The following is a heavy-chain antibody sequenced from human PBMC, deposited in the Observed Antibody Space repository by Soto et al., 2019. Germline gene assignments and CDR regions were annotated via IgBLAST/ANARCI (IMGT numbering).Heavy chain of an antibody. D-gene: IGHD5-18*01. V-gene: IGHV3-30*03. J-gene: IGHJ6*02. CDR2: ISYDGSNK. CDR3: ARVRIQLWKLYSYYYYGMDV. Sequence: GGSLRLSCAASGFTFSSYGMHWVRQAPGTGLEWVAVISYDGSNKYYADSVAGRLTISRDNSKNTLYLQMNSRRAEDTAVYYCARVRIQLWKLYSYYYYGMDVWGQGTTVTVS. CDR1: GFTFSSYG.